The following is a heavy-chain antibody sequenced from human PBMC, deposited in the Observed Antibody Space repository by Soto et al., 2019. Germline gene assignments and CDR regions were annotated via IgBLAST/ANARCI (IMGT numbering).Heavy chain of an antibody. CDR3: ATAYRGYGAAALDV. V-gene: IGHV1-69*06. CDR2: IVPIFGTT. D-gene: IGHD5-12*01. J-gene: IGHJ3*01. CDR1: GGTFSSLS. Sequence: QVQLVQSGAEVKKPGSSVKVSCKPSGGTFSSLSITWVRQAPGQGLQWVGAIVPIFGTTNYAQKFQDRVAISADKSTTTAYMELSSLRSEDTAVYYCATAYRGYGAAALDVWGQGTKATVSS.